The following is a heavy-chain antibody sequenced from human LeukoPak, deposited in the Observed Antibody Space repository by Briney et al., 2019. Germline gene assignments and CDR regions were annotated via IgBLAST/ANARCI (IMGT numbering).Heavy chain of an antibody. CDR1: GFTFSSCG. Sequence: GRSLRLSCAASGFTFSSCGMHWVRQAPGKGLEWVAVISYDGSNKYYADSVKGRFTISRDNSKNTLYLQMNSLRAEDTAVYYCAKGTAAAGTLFDYWGQGTLVTVSS. V-gene: IGHV3-30*18. D-gene: IGHD6-13*01. CDR3: AKGTAAAGTLFDY. J-gene: IGHJ4*02. CDR2: ISYDGSNK.